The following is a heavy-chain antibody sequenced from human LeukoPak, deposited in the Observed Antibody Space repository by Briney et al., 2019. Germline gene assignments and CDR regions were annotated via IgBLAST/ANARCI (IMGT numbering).Heavy chain of an antibody. V-gene: IGHV4-34*01. CDR3: ATIAARPYYYYYMDV. Sequence: PSETLSLTCAVYGGSFSGYYWSWIRQPPGKWLEWIGEINHSGSTNYNPSLKSRVTISVDTSKNQFSLKLSSVTAADTAVYYCATIAARPYYYYYMDVWGKGTTVTVSS. CDR2: INHSGST. J-gene: IGHJ6*03. D-gene: IGHD6-6*01. CDR1: GGSFSGYY.